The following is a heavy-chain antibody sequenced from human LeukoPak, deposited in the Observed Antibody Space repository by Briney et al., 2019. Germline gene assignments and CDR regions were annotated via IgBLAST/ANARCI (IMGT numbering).Heavy chain of an antibody. CDR3: ASRTRSTWNDARYYFDY. CDR2: IYYRGNT. V-gene: IGHV4-59*08. CDR1: GGSISSYY. Sequence: SETLSLTCTVSGGSISSYYWSWIRQPPGKGLEWIGYIYYRGNTNYNLSLKSRVTISVDTSKTQFPLNLYSVTAAATAVYYCASRTRSTWNDARYYFDYWGQGTLVTVS. D-gene: IGHD1-1*01. J-gene: IGHJ4*02.